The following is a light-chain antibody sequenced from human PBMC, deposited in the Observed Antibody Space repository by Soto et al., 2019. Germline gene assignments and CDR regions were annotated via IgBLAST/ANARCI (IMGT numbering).Light chain of an antibody. J-gene: IGKJ1*01. V-gene: IGKV1-39*01. CDR2: SAS. CDR3: QQSYRTPRT. CDR1: QTISTY. Sequence: QSPSSLSAFVGDRVTITCRASQTISTYLNWYQQKPGKAPKLLIYSASSLQSGVPSRFSGSGSGTDFTLSISSLQPEDFATYYCQQSYRTPRTFGQGTKVEIK.